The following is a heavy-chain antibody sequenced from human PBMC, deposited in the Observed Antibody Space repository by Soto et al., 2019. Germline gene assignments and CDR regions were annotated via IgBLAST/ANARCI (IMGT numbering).Heavy chain of an antibody. V-gene: IGHV2-5*02. D-gene: IGHD3-3*01. CDR2: IYWDDDK. CDR3: THRFGDTIFGVVEAFYT. CDR1: GFSLSTSGVG. J-gene: IGHJ3*02. Sequence: QISLKESGPTVVKPTQTLTLTCTFSGFSLSTSGVGVGWIRQPPGKALDWLALIYWDDDKRYSPSLKSRLTITNDPSKNQVDLTMTYMDPVDPSAYCCTHRFGDTIFGVVEAFYTCGLGRTVTVSS.